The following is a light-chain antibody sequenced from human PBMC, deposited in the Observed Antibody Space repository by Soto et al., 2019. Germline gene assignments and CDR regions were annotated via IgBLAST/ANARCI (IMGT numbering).Light chain of an antibody. CDR3: AAWDDSLNGVV. V-gene: IGLV1-36*01. J-gene: IGLJ2*01. CDR1: SSDIGNNA. CDR2: YGD. Sequence: QSVLTQPPSVSEAPRQRVTISCSVSSSDIGNNAVNWYQQLPGKAPKLLIYYGDLLPSGVSDRFSGSKSGTSASLAISGLQSEDEADYYCAAWDDSLNGVVFGGGTKLTVL.